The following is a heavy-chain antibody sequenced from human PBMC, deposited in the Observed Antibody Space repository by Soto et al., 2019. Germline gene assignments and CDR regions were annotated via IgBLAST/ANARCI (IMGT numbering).Heavy chain of an antibody. CDR2: IYYSGST. CDR1: GGSISSYY. J-gene: IGHJ4*02. V-gene: IGHV4-59*01. CDR3: ARAPSRIAAAGNAYYFDY. Sequence: PSETLSLTCTVSGGSISSYYWSWIRQPPGKGLEWIGYIYYSGSTNYNPSLKSRVTISVDTSKNQFSLKLSSVTAADTAVYYCARAPSRIAAAGNAYYFDYWGQGTLVTVSS. D-gene: IGHD6-13*01.